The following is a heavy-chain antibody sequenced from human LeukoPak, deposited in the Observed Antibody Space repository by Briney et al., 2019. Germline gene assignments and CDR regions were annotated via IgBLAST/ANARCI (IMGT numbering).Heavy chain of an antibody. CDR2: INPNSGGT. D-gene: IGHD3-3*01. V-gene: IGHV1-2*02. CDR3: ARDITIFGVVPTED. Sequence: ASVKVCCKASGYTFTGYYMHWVRQAPGQGREWMGWINPNSGGTNYAQKFQGRVTMTRDTSISTAYMELSRLRSDDTAVYYCARDITIFGVVPTEDWGQGTLVTVSS. J-gene: IGHJ4*02. CDR1: GYTFTGYY.